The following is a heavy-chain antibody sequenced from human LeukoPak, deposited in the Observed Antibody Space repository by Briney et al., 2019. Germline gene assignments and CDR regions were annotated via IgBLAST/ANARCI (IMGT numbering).Heavy chain of an antibody. CDR1: GYTFTSYG. D-gene: IGHD3-22*01. Sequence: ASVKVSRKASGYTFTSYGISWVRQAAGQGLEWMGWMSAYNGNTNYAQKHQGRVTMTTDTTTSTAYMELRSLRSDDTAVYYCARLREGMIVVIFDYWGQGTLVTVSS. CDR3: ARLREGMIVVIFDY. J-gene: IGHJ4*02. V-gene: IGHV1-18*01. CDR2: MSAYNGNT.